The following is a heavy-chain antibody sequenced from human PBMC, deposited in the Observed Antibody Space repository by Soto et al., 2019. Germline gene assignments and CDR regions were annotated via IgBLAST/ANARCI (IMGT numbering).Heavy chain of an antibody. CDR2: ISYDGSTK. V-gene: IGHV3-30*03. Sequence: QVQLVESGGGVVQPGRSLRLSCAASGFTFSSFGMHWVRQAPGKGLEWVAVISYDGSTKFYTDSVKGRFTIARDNSKNILYLPMNSLTIEDTAVFYCARSTSSTLNYYYGMDVWGQGTTVTVSS. J-gene: IGHJ6*02. D-gene: IGHD6-6*01. CDR1: GFTFSSFG. CDR3: ARSTSSTLNYYYGMDV.